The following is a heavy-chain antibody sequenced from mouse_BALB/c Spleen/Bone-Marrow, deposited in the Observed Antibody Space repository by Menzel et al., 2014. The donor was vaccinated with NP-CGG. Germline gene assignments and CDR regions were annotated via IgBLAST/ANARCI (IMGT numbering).Heavy chain of an antibody. J-gene: IGHJ3*01. D-gene: IGHD4-1*01. V-gene: IGHV4-1*02. CDR2: INPDSSTI. Sequence: EVKLVESGGGLVQPGGSLKLSYAASGFDFSRYWMSWVRQAPGKGLEWIGEINPDSSTINYTPSLKDKFIISRDNAKNTLYLQMSIVRSGDTALYYCARNWDVGFAYWGQGTLVTVSA. CDR3: ARNWDVGFAY. CDR1: GFDFSRYW.